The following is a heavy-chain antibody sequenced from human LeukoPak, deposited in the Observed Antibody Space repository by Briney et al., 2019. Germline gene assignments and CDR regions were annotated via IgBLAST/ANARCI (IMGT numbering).Heavy chain of an antibody. Sequence: SETLSLTCTVSGGSISSYYWSWIRQPPGKGLEWIGYIYYSGSTNYNPSLKSRVTISADTSKKKFSLKVSSVTAADTAVYYCARLGEVSSSWDQYGMDVWGQGTTVTVSS. D-gene: IGHD6-13*01. J-gene: IGHJ6*02. V-gene: IGHV4-59*08. CDR3: ARLGEVSSSWDQYGMDV. CDR1: GGSISSYY. CDR2: IYYSGST.